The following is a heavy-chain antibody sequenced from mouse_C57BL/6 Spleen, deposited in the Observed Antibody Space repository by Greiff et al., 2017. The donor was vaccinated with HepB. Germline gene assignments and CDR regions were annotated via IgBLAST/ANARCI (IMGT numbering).Heavy chain of an antibody. D-gene: IGHD2-5*01. CDR1: GYTFTSYW. CDR2: IYPGSGST. V-gene: IGHV1-55*01. Sequence: QVQLQQSGAELVKPGASVKMSCKASGYTFTSYWITWVKQRPGKGLEWIGDIYPGSGSTNYNEKFKSKATLTVDTSSSTAYMQLSSLTSEDSAVYYCARKEYSNSLAYWGQGTLVTVSA. J-gene: IGHJ3*01. CDR3: ARKEYSNSLAY.